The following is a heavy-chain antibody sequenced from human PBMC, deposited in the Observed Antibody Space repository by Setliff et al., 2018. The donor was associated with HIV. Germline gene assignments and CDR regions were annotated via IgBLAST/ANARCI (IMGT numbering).Heavy chain of an antibody. D-gene: IGHD1-1*01. J-gene: IGHJ4*02. CDR3: ARGLGEMGTKIGNYFDY. Sequence: PSETLSLTCAVSGYSFSGGYYWAWIRQPPGKGLEWIGSIYHSGSTYYNPSLKSRVTISVDTSKNQFSLKLSSVTAADTAVYYCARGLGEMGTKIGNYFDYWGQGTLVTVSS. CDR2: IYHSGST. CDR1: GYSFSGGYY. V-gene: IGHV4-38-2*01.